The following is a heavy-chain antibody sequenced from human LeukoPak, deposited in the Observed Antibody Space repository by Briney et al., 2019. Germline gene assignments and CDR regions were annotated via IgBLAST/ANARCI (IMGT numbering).Heavy chain of an antibody. D-gene: IGHD6-6*01. J-gene: IGHJ3*02. CDR1: GFTFGDYA. CDR3: TRGGYSSSPHAFDI. CDR2: IRSKAYGGTT. Sequence: PGGSLRLSCTASGFTFGDYAMSWVRQAPGKGLEWVGFIRSKAYGGTTEYAASVKGRFTISRDDSKSIAYLQMNSLKTEDTAVYYCTRGGYSSSPHAFDIWGQGTMVTVSS. V-gene: IGHV3-49*04.